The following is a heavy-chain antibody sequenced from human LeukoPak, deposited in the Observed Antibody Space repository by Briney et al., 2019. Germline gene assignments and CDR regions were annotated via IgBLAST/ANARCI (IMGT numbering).Heavy chain of an antibody. CDR1: GFTFSSYS. CDR3: ARSAYYHGRGNYYDY. D-gene: IGHD3-22*01. CDR2: ISSSSSYI. Sequence: GGSLRLSCAASGFTFSSYSMNWVRQAPGKGLEWVSSISSSSSYIYYADSVKGRFTISRDNAKNSLYLQMNSLSAEDTAVYYCARSAYYHGRGNYYDYWGQGTLVTVSS. J-gene: IGHJ4*02. V-gene: IGHV3-21*01.